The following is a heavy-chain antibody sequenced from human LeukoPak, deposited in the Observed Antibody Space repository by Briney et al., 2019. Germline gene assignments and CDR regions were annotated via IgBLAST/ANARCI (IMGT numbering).Heavy chain of an antibody. CDR1: GFAFSTYW. CDR3: TRDFVF. V-gene: IGHV3-7*01. D-gene: IGHD3-3*01. CDR2: INHDGSVK. Sequence: QSGGSLRLSCAASGFAFSTYWMDGLRQAPGKGLEWLGNINHDGSVKHYVDSVRGRFTISRDNARNSVYLQMNALRVEDMAVYYCTRDFVFWGQGTLVTASS. J-gene: IGHJ4*01.